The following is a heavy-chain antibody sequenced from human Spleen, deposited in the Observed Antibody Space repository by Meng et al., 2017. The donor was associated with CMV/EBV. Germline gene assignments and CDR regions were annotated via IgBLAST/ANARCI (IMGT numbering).Heavy chain of an antibody. CDR1: GFTFSRYE. Sequence: GESLKISCTASGFTFSRYEMNWVRQAPGKGLEWVAYISGESGTIYYADSVKGRFTISRDNAGNSLFLQMDSLRADDTATYYCARESAYFDFWSGLDYWGQGAVVTVSS. CDR2: ISGESGTI. D-gene: IGHD3-3*01. CDR3: ARESAYFDFWSGLDY. V-gene: IGHV3-48*03. J-gene: IGHJ4*02.